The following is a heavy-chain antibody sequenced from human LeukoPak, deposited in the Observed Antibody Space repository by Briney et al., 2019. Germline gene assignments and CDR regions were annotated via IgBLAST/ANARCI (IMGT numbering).Heavy chain of an antibody. CDR3: ARAIHRGPLGADNAAFDY. V-gene: IGHV3-21*01. CDR1: GFTFSSAW. CDR2: ISSSSSYI. J-gene: IGHJ4*02. D-gene: IGHD3-10*01. Sequence: GGSLRLSCEASGFTFSSAWMSWVRQGPGKGLEWVSSISSSSSYIYQADSVKGRFTMSRDNAKNSLYLQMNSLRAEDTAVYYCARAIHRGPLGADNAAFDYWGQGTLVTVSS.